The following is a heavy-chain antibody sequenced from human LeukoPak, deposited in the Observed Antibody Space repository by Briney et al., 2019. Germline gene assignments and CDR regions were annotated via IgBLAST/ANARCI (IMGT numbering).Heavy chain of an antibody. J-gene: IGHJ3*02. CDR1: GGSISSYY. D-gene: IGHD3-22*01. CDR2: IYYSGST. Sequence: PSETLSLTCTVSGGSISSYYWSWIRQPPGKGLEWIGYIYYSGSTNYNPSLKSRVIISVDTSKNQFSLKLRSVTAADTAVYYCAAITMIVVATGAFDIWGQGTMVTVSS. V-gene: IGHV4-59*01. CDR3: AAITMIVVATGAFDI.